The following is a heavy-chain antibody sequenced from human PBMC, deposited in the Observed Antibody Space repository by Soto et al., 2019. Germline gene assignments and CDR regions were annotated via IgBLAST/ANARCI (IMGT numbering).Heavy chain of an antibody. V-gene: IGHV4-4*07. J-gene: IGHJ5*02. CDR2: LNTYGNT. D-gene: IGHD1-7*01. CDR1: GGSISSYR. Sequence: SETLSLTCTVPGGSISSYRWSWIRQPAGKGLEWIGRLNTYGNTHYNPSLKSRVTVSVDTSRNQFFLTLRSVTAADSAVYHCGRESGETWDYEASWGQGTPVTVPQ. CDR3: GRESGETWDYEAS.